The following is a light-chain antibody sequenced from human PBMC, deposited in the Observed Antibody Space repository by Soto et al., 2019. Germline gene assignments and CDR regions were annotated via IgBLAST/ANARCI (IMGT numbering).Light chain of an antibody. V-gene: IGKV1-39*01. CDR1: QSISSY. Sequence: DIQMTQSPSSLSASVGDRVTITCRASQSISSYLNWYQQKPGKVPKLMMNAASNLESAVPSRFSGSGSGTDFTLTISRLQPEDFATYYCQQSYITPWTFGQGNKLEIK. CDR2: AAS. J-gene: IGKJ1*01. CDR3: QQSYITPWT.